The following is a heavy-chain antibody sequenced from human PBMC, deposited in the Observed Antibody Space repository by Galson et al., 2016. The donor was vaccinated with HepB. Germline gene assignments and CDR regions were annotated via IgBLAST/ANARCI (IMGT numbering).Heavy chain of an antibody. CDR3: ARGGGGSYLDY. J-gene: IGHJ4*02. CDR2: IWYDGSNK. Sequence: SLRLSCAASGFTFSSYGIHWVRQAPGKGLEWVAVIWYDGSNKYYADSVKGRFTISRDNSKNTLYLQMNSLRAEDTAVFYCARGGGGSYLDYWGQGTLVTVSS. V-gene: IGHV3-33*01. D-gene: IGHD2-15*01. CDR1: GFTFSSYG.